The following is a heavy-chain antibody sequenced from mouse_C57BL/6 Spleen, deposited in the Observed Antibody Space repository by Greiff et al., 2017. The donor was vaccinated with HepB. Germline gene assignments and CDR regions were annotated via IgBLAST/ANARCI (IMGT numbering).Heavy chain of an antibody. D-gene: IGHD2-4*01. CDR2: IYPGGGYT. Sequence: QVQLQQSGAELVRPGTSVKMSCKASGYTFTNYWIGWAKQRPGHGLEWIGDIYPGGGYTNYNEKFKGKATLTADKSSSTAYMQFSSLTSEDSAIYYCARGRLTWYFDVWGTGTTVTVSS. CDR1: GYTFTNYW. V-gene: IGHV1-63*01. CDR3: ARGRLTWYFDV. J-gene: IGHJ1*03.